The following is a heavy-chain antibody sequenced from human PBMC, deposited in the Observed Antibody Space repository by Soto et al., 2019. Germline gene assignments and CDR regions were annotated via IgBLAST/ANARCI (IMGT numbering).Heavy chain of an antibody. CDR1: GFMFSSYE. CDR3: ARVDDPYDSGGEFDY. Sequence: GGSLRLSCGASGFMFSSYEMNWVRQAPGKGLEWLSYISSSGNTINYEDSVKGRFTISRDNAKNSVSLQMNSLRAEDTAVYYCARVDDPYDSGGEFDYWGQGILLTVSS. D-gene: IGHD3-22*01. V-gene: IGHV3-48*03. J-gene: IGHJ4*02. CDR2: ISSSGNTI.